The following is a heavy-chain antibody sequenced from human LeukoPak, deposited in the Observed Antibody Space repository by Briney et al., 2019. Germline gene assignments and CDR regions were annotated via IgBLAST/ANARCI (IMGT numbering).Heavy chain of an antibody. J-gene: IGHJ5*02. D-gene: IGHD1-26*01. CDR2: IYYSGST. CDR1: GGSISSYY. CDR3: ARTYSGSYEGWFDP. V-gene: IGHV4-59*12. Sequence: PSETLSLTCTVSGGSISSYYWSWIRQPPGKGLEWIGYIYYSGSTNYNPSLKSRVTISVDTSKNQFSLKLSSVTAADTAVYYCARTYSGSYEGWFDPWGQGTLVTVSS.